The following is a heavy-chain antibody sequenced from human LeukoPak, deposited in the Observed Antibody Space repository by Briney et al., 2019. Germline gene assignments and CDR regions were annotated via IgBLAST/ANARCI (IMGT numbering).Heavy chain of an antibody. V-gene: IGHV1-69*02. CDR3: ADGYSSGQDAFDI. CDR1: GGTFRSYT. CDR2: IIPILGIA. J-gene: IGHJ3*02. D-gene: IGHD6-19*01. Sequence: SVKVSCKASGGTFRSYTISWVRQAPGQGLEWMGRIIPILGIANYAQKFQGRVTITADKSTSTAYMELSSLRSEDTAVYYCADGYSSGQDAFDIWGQGTMVTVSS.